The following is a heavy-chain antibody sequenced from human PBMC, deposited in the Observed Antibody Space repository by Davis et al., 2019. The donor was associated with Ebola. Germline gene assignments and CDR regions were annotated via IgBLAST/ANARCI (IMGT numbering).Heavy chain of an antibody. Sequence: GGSLRLSCVASGFTYSFYEIHWVRQAPGKGPEWITAISTSGSTMYNADSVKGRFTISRDNAKNSVYLQMNNLRVEDTALYYCAKGGDFPTSSLNHFYYGVDAWGQGTTVTVSS. CDR2: ISTSGSTM. D-gene: IGHD2-2*01. V-gene: IGHV3-48*03. CDR3: AKGGDFPTSSLNHFYYGVDA. CDR1: GFTYSFYE. J-gene: IGHJ6*02.